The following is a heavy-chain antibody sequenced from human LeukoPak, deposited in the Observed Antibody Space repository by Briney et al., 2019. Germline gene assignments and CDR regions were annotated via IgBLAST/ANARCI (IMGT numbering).Heavy chain of an antibody. D-gene: IGHD4-23*01. CDR3: ATYGGLNHTPRVRYFDY. V-gene: IGHV3-11*01. Sequence: GGSLRLSCAASGFTFSDYYMSWIRQAPGKGLEWVSYVSSSGSTIYYADSVKGRFTISRDNAKNSLYLQMNSLRAEDTAVYYCATYGGLNHTPRVRYFDYWGQGTLVTVSS. CDR1: GFTFSDYY. CDR2: VSSSGSTI. J-gene: IGHJ4*02.